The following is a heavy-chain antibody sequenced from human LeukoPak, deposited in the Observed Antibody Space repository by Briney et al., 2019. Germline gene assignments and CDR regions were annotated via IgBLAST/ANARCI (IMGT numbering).Heavy chain of an antibody. D-gene: IGHD3-3*01. CDR3: AKVRTIFWSGYDAFDI. V-gene: IGHV3-30*18. CDR1: GFTFSSYG. Sequence: PGRSLRLSCAASGFTFSSYGMHWVRQAPGKGLEWVAVIWYGGSNKYYADSVKGRFTISRDNSKNTLYLQMNSLRAEDTAVYYCAKVRTIFWSGYDAFDIWGQGTMVTVSS. CDR2: IWYGGSNK. J-gene: IGHJ3*02.